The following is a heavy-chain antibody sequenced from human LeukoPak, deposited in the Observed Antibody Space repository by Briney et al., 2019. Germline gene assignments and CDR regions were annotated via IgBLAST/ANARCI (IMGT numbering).Heavy chain of an antibody. V-gene: IGHV3-21*01. CDR3: ARDPQQLDY. Sequence: GGSLRLSCAASGFTFSAYAMHWVRQTPGRGLEWVSSISSSSSYMYYADSMKGRFTISRDNAKNSLYLQMNSLRAEDTAVYYCARDPQQLDYWGQGTLVTVSS. J-gene: IGHJ4*02. CDR2: ISSSSSYM. CDR1: GFTFSAYA. D-gene: IGHD6-13*01.